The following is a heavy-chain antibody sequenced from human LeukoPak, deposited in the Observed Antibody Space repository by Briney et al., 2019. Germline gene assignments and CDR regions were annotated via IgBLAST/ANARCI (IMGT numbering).Heavy chain of an antibody. J-gene: IGHJ4*02. CDR1: GFTFSSFW. V-gene: IGHV3-74*01. CDR2: INSVGSST. CDR3: AKDLISGYNYGPFDC. Sequence: GGSLRLSCAASGFTFSSFWMHWVRQAPGKGLVWVSRINSVGSSTSYADSVKGRFTISRDNAKNTLYLQMNSLRDEDTAVYYCAKDLISGYNYGPFDCWGQGTLVTVSS. D-gene: IGHD5-18*01.